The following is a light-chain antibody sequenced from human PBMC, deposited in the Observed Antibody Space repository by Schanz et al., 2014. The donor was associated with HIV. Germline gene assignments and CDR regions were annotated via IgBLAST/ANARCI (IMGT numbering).Light chain of an antibody. CDR2: DVT. J-gene: IGLJ3*02. CDR3: GSYGGSDNMV. V-gene: IGLV2-8*01. CDR1: SSDVGGYNY. Sequence: QSALTQPPSASGSPGQSVTISCTGTSSDVGGYNYLSWYQQHPGKAPKLMIYDVTKRPSGVPDRFSGSKSGNTASLTISGLQAEDEADYYCGSYGGSDNMVFGGGTKLTVL.